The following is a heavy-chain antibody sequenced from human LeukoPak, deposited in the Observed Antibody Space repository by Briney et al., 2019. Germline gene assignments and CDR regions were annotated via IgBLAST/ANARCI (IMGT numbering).Heavy chain of an antibody. CDR1: GYTFTGYY. J-gene: IGHJ6*03. CDR2: IIPIFATP. D-gene: IGHD1-14*01. CDR3: AKRATSRTNFDYYMDV. Sequence: GASVKVSCKASGYTFTGYYMHWVRQAPGQGLEWMGGIIPIFATPNYAQKFQDRVTITADESTSTAYMELSSLRSEDTAVYYCAKRATSRTNFDYYMDVWGKGTTVTVSS. V-gene: IGHV1-69*13.